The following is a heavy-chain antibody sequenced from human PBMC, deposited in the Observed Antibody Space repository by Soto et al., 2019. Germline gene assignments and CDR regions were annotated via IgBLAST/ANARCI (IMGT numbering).Heavy chain of an antibody. CDR3: ARSQNSDYVWGSYRYLYY. J-gene: IGHJ4*02. Sequence: QVQLVQSGAEVKKPGSSVKVSCKASGGTFSSYAISWVQQAPGQGLEWMGGIIPIFGTANYAQKFQGRVTITADESTSTAYMELSSLRSEDTAVYYCARSQNSDYVWGSYRYLYYWGQGTLVTVSS. CDR2: IIPIFGTA. CDR1: GGTFSSYA. D-gene: IGHD3-16*02. V-gene: IGHV1-69*01.